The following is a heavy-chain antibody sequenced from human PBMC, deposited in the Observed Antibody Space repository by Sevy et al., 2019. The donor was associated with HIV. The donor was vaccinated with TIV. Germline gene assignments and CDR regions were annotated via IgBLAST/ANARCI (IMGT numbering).Heavy chain of an antibody. D-gene: IGHD3-9*01. J-gene: IGHJ6*02. CDR1: GFTFTHAW. CDR2: IQSKTDGGAT. V-gene: IGHV3-15*01. Sequence: GGSLRLSCATSGFTFTHAWMNWVRQAPGKGLEWVGRIQSKTDGGATAVAAPVKGRFTLSRDDSKNMVFLQMNSLKTEDAAVYYCTTSSYSPRVLRDFDPKFYFFYYGMDVWGQGTTVTVSS. CDR3: TTSSYSPRVLRDFDPKFYFFYYGMDV.